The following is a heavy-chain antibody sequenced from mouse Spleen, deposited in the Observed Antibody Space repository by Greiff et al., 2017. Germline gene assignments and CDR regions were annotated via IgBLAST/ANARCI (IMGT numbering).Heavy chain of an antibody. CDR3: ARSYYDYPFAY. J-gene: IGHJ3*01. V-gene: IGHV1-9*01. CDR1: GYTFSSYW. Sequence: QVQLQQSGAELMKPGASVKISCKATGYTFSSYWIEWVKQRPGHGLEWIGEILPGSGSTNYNEKFKGKATFTADTSSNTAYMQLSSLTSEDSAVYYCARSYYDYPFAYWGQGTLVTVSA. D-gene: IGHD2-4*01. CDR2: ILPGSGST.